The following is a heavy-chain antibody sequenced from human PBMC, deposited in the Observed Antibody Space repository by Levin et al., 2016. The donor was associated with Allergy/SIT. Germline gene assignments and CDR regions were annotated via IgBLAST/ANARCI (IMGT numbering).Heavy chain of an antibody. D-gene: IGHD4-17*01. CDR2: IIPIFGTA. J-gene: IGHJ4*02. CDR3: ARAISPYGDWGFDY. V-gene: IGHV1-69*13. Sequence: SVKVSCKASGYTFTSYGISWVRQAPGQGLEWMGGIIPIFGTANYAQKFQGRVTITADESTSTAYMELSSLRSEDTAVYYCARAISPYGDWGFDYWGQGTLVTVSS. CDR1: GYTFTSYG.